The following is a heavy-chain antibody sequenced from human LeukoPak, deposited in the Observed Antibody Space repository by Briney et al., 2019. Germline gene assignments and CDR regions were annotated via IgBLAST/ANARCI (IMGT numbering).Heavy chain of an antibody. D-gene: IGHD1-14*01. J-gene: IGHJ4*02. CDR2: IYSGGST. V-gene: IGHV3-53*01. CDR3: ARGPGESTGALDY. Sequence: GGSLRFSCAASGFTVSTNYMSWVRQAPGRGLEWVSVIYSGGSTYYADSVKGRFTISRDNSKNTLYLQMNSLRAEDTAVYYCARGPGESTGALDYWGQGTLVTVSS. CDR1: GFTVSTNY.